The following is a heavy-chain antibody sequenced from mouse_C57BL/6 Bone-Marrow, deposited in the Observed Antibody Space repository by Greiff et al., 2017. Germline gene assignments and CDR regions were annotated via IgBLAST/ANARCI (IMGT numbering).Heavy chain of an antibody. Sequence: QVQLQQPGAELVKPGASVKLSCKASGYTFTSYWMHWVKQRPGQGLEWIGMINPNSGSTNYNEKFKSKATLTVDKSSSTAYMQLSSLTSEDSAVYYCERWLHGFAYWGQGTLVTVTA. CDR3: ERWLHGFAY. J-gene: IGHJ3*01. V-gene: IGHV1-64*01. CDR2: INPNSGST. D-gene: IGHD2-2*01. CDR1: GYTFTSYW.